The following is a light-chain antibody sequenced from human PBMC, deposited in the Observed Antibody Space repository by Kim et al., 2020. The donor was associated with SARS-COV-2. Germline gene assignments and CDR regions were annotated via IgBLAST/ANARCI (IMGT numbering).Light chain of an antibody. CDR3: QKYNGAPWT. J-gene: IGKJ1*01. CDR2: AAS. CDR1: QAITKY. Sequence: ASIGDTVTITCRASQAITKYLAWYQQKPGKAPKLLISAASTLQSGVPSRFSGSGSGTDFTLTISSLQPEDVATYYCQKYNGAPWTFGQGTKVDIK. V-gene: IGKV1-27*01.